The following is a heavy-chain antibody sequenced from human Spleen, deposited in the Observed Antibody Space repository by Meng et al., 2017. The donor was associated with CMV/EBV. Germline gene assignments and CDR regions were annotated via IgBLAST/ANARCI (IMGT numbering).Heavy chain of an antibody. V-gene: IGHV4-59*01. CDR1: GGSISSYY. Sequence: QLQLQESGPGLVKPSETLSLTCTVSGGSISSYYWSWIRQPPGKGLEWIGYIHYSGSTNYNPSLKSRVTILVDTSNNQFSLKLSSVTAADTAVYYCARGHSSSWFYIDYWGQGTLVTVSS. CDR3: ARGHSSSWFYIDY. D-gene: IGHD6-13*01. J-gene: IGHJ4*02. CDR2: IHYSGST.